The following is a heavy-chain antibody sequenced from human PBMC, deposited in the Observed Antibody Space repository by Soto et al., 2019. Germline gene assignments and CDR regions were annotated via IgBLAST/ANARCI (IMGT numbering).Heavy chain of an antibody. CDR3: AKDQLRGVRGVITYYYGMDV. CDR2: ISYDGSNK. CDR1: GFTFSSYG. D-gene: IGHD3-10*01. J-gene: IGHJ6*02. Sequence: QVQLVESGGGVVQPGRSLRLSCAASGFTFSSYGMHWVRQAPGKGLEGVAVISYDGSNKYYADSVKGRFTISRDNSKNTLYLQMTSLRAEDTAVYYCAKDQLRGVRGVITYYYGMDVWGQGTTVTVSS. V-gene: IGHV3-30*18.